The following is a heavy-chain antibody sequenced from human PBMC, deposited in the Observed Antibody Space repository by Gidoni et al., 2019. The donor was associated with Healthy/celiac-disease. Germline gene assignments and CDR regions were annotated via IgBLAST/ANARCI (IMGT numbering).Heavy chain of an antibody. V-gene: IGHV3-11*06. CDR1: GFPFSDYY. CDR3: ACHPYYYYYYGMDV. J-gene: IGHJ6*02. Sequence: QVQLVESGGGLVKPGGSLRLSCAASGFPFSDYYMSWIRQAPGKGLEWVSYIISSSSYTNYADSVKGRFTISRDNAKNSLYLQMNSLRAEDTAVYYCACHPYYYYYYGMDVWGQGTTVTVSS. CDR2: IISSSSYT.